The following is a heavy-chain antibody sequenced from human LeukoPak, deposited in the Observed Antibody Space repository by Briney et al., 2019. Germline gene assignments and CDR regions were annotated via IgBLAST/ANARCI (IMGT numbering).Heavy chain of an antibody. CDR2: IHYPAST. CDR1: ADSVSAFY. Sequence: PSESLSLTCTVSADSVSAFYWSWLRQSPGTGLEWIGCIHYPASTAYNPSLKSRVTISFETSRNQLSLMLTSLPRADTAVLYCARGSSVVYWYFDVWGQGTLVTVSS. J-gene: IGHJ2*01. CDR3: ARGSSVVYWYFDV. D-gene: IGHD6-19*01. V-gene: IGHV4-59*02.